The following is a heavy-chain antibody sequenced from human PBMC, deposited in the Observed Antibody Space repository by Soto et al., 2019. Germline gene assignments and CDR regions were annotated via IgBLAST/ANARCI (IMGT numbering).Heavy chain of an antibody. CDR3: AKGGVVVPAATNYYYYYYMDV. J-gene: IGHJ6*03. D-gene: IGHD2-2*01. V-gene: IGHV3-23*01. CDR2: ISGSGGST. CDR1: GFTFSSYA. Sequence: GGSLRLSCAASGFTFSSYAMSWVRQAPGKGLEWVSAISGSGGSTYYADSVKGRFTISRDNSKNTLYLQMNSLRAEDTAVYYCAKGGVVVPAATNYYYYYYMDVWGKGTTVTVSS.